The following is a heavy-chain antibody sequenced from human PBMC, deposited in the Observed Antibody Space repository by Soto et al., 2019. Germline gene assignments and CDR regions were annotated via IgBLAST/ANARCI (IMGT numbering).Heavy chain of an antibody. CDR3: VQAVAGATIDY. CDR1: GYYFTSCW. Sequence: GESLKISCKASGYYFTSCWIGWVRQIPGKGLEWMGIIYPGDSDATYSPSFQGHVSISADKSITTAYLQWSSLKASDTAIYYCVQAVAGATIDYRGQGTLVTVSS. V-gene: IGHV5-51*01. CDR2: IYPGDSDA. J-gene: IGHJ4*02. D-gene: IGHD2-15*01.